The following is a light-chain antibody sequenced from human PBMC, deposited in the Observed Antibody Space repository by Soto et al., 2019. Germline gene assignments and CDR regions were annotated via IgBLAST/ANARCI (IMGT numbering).Light chain of an antibody. CDR3: QQRSNWPPEIT. Sequence: EIVLTQSPGTLSLSPGERATLSCRASVSVSRSYLAWYQKKPDQAPRLLIYGASSRATDIPDRFSGSGSETDFTLTISSLEPEDFAVYYCQQRSNWPPEITFGQGTRLEIK. CDR2: GAS. CDR1: VSVSRSY. V-gene: IGKV3D-20*02. J-gene: IGKJ5*01.